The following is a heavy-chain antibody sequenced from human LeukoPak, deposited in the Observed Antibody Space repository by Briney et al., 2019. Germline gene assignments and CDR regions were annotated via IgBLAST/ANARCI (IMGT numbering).Heavy chain of an antibody. CDR3: ASSGDDYYYYYMDV. Sequence: ASVKVSCKASGYTFTGYYVHWVRQAPGQGLEWMGWINPNSGGTNYAQKFQGRVTMTRDTSISTAYMELSRLRSDDTAVYYCASSGDDYYYYYMDVWGKGTTVTVSS. CDR2: INPNSGGT. CDR1: GYTFTGYY. V-gene: IGHV1-2*02. D-gene: IGHD7-27*01. J-gene: IGHJ6*03.